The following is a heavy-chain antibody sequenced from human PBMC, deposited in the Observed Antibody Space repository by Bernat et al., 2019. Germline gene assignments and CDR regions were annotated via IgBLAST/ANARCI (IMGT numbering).Heavy chain of an antibody. D-gene: IGHD3-10*01. V-gene: IGHV3-11*04. Sequence: QGLVVESGGGLVKPGGSLRLSCAASGFIFSEYNMSWVRQAPGKGLEWVSFIGPTGSPNNYAASVKGRFTISRDNARNSVFLQMSSLKAEDTATYYCAKGTWFDNWGQGTLVTVSS. CDR1: GFIFSEYN. J-gene: IGHJ4*02. CDR2: IGPTGSPN. CDR3: AKGTWFDN.